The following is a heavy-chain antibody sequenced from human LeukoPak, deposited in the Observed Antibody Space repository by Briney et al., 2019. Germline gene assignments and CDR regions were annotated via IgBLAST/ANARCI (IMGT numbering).Heavy chain of an antibody. J-gene: IGHJ6*03. CDR2: INPNSGGT. V-gene: IGHV1-2*02. CDR1: GYTFTGYY. CDR3: ARAGCNSTSCYRNYYYYMVV. D-gene: IGHD2-2*01. Sequence: ASVKVSCKASGYTFTGYYMHWVRQAPGQGLEWMGWINPNSGGTSYAQKFQGRVTMTRDTSISTAYMELSRLRSDDTAVYYCARAGCNSTSCYRNYYYYMVVWGKETTVTVSS.